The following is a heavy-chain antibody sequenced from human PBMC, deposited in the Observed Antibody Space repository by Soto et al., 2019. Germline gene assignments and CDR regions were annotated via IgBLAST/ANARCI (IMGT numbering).Heavy chain of an antibody. CDR1: GGSISSYY. Sequence: SETLSLTCTVSGGSISSYYWSWIRQPPGKGLEWIGYIYYSGSTNYNPSLKSRVTISVDTSKNQFSLKLSSVTAADTAVYYCARDAARGYDILTGYLTGGWFDPWGQGTLVTVSS. J-gene: IGHJ5*02. CDR3: ARDAARGYDILTGYLTGGWFDP. V-gene: IGHV4-59*01. CDR2: IYYSGST. D-gene: IGHD3-9*01.